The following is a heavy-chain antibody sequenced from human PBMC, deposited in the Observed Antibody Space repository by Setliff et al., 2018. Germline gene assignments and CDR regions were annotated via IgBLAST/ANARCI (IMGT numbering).Heavy chain of an antibody. Sequence: ASVKVSCKSSGYSFIDYYIHWVRQAPGQGLEWMGWINPHGGGTTFAQKFQGRVTATTDTSITTTYLKLSGLNFDDTAVYYCSRGRRGSTWTSDSWGQGTPVTVSS. D-gene: IGHD6-13*01. V-gene: IGHV1-2*02. CDR3: SRGRRGSTWTSDS. CDR1: GYSFIDYY. CDR2: INPHGGGT. J-gene: IGHJ5*01.